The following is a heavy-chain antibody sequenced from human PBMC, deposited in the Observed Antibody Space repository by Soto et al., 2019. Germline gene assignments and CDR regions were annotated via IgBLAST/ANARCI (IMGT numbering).Heavy chain of an antibody. CDR1: GGSISSGGYY. Sequence: TLSLTCTVSGGSISSGGYYWSWIRQHPGKGLEWIGYIYYSGSTYYNPSLKSRVTISVDASKNQFSLKLSSVTAADTAVYYCSRTYCSGGSCRTADAFDIWGQGTMVTVSS. D-gene: IGHD2-15*01. CDR2: IYYSGST. CDR3: SRTYCSGGSCRTADAFDI. V-gene: IGHV4-31*03. J-gene: IGHJ3*02.